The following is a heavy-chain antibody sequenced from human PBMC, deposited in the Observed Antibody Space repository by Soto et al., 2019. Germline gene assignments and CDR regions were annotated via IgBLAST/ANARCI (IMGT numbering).Heavy chain of an antibody. CDR1: GFTFSNAW. CDR3: TTDFEAYCGGDCYN. CDR2: IKSKTDGGTT. Sequence: EVQLVESGGGLVKPGGSLRLSCAASGFTFSNAWMSWVRQAPGKGLEWVGRIKSKTDGGTTDYAAPVKGRFTISRDDSKNTLYLQMSSPKTEDTAVYYCTTDFEAYCGGDCYNWGQGTLVTVSS. D-gene: IGHD2-21*02. V-gene: IGHV3-15*01. J-gene: IGHJ4*02.